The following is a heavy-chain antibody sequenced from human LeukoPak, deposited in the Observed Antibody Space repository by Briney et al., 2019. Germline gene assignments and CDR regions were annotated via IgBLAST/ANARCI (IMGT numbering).Heavy chain of an antibody. D-gene: IGHD2-15*01. Sequence: GSLRLSCAASGFTFSSYSMNWVRQAPGKGLEWVSSISSSSSYIYYADSVKGRFTISRDNAKYSLYLQMNSLRAEDTAVYYCARDDIVVVVAATPGSYYYYGMDVWGQGTTVTVSS. J-gene: IGHJ6*02. V-gene: IGHV3-21*01. CDR3: ARDDIVVVVAATPGSYYYYGMDV. CDR2: ISSSSSYI. CDR1: GFTFSSYS.